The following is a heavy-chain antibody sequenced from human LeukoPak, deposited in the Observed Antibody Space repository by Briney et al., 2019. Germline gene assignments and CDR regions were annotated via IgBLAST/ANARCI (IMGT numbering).Heavy chain of an antibody. CDR3: AREGAVFLRYQFQIDG. CDR1: GFTYRNYW. D-gene: IGHD2-8*02. CDR2: IDRDVSEK. Sequence: GGSLRLSCAASGFTYRNYWMRWLPQAPGNGRVGVANIDRDVSEKYYVAYLTGRFNISRDNAKDTLYMQMNSLRAEDTAVYYCAREGAVFLRYQFQIDGWGQGTMVTVSS. J-gene: IGHJ4*02. V-gene: IGHV3-7*01.